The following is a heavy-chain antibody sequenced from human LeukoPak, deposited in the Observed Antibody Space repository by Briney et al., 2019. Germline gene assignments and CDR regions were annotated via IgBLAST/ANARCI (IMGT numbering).Heavy chain of an antibody. CDR2: ISSSSSYI. CDR3: ARANYYGSGTWSDY. D-gene: IGHD3-10*01. Sequence: GGSLRLSCAASGFTVSSNYMSWVRQAPGKGLEWVSSISSSSSYIYYADSVKGRFTISRDNAKNSLYLQMNSLRAEDTAVYYCARANYYGSGTWSDYWGQGTLVTVSS. J-gene: IGHJ4*02. CDR1: GFTVSSNY. V-gene: IGHV3-21*01.